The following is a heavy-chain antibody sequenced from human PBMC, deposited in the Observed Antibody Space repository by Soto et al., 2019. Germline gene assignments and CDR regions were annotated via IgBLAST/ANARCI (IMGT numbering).Heavy chain of an antibody. CDR3: ATSRGAEKPHFGVVISAYYYYYGMDV. CDR2: IYPGDSDT. CDR1: GYSFTSYW. V-gene: IGHV5-51*01. D-gene: IGHD3-3*01. Sequence: GESLKISCKGSGYSFTSYWIGWVRQMPGKGLEWMGIIYPGDSDTRYSPSFQGQVTISADKSISTAYMELSSLRSEDTAVYYCATSRGAEKPHFGVVISAYYYYYGMDVWGQGTTVTVS. J-gene: IGHJ6*02.